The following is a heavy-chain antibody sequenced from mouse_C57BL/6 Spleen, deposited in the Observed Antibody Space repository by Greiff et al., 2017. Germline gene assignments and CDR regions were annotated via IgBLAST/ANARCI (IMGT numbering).Heavy chain of an antibody. CDR3: AIYDYDGTYYAMDY. V-gene: IGHV1-80*01. CDR1: GYAFSSYW. D-gene: IGHD2-4*01. Sequence: QVQLKESGAELVKPGASVKISCKASGYAFSSYWMNWVKQRPGKGLEWIGQIYPGDGDTNYNEKFKGKATLTADKSSSTAYMQISSLTSEDSAVYFCAIYDYDGTYYAMDYWGQGTSVTVSS. J-gene: IGHJ4*01. CDR2: IYPGDGDT.